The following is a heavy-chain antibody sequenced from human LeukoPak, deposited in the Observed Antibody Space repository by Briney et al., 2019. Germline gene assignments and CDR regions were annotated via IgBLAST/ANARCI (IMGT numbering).Heavy chain of an antibody. CDR2: IIPIFGTA. CDR1: GGTFSSYA. V-gene: IGHV1-69*06. CDR3: ARAAYCGRDCYYFFDN. J-gene: IGHJ4*02. Sequence: SVKVSCKASGGTFSSYAISWVRQAPGQGLEWMGGIIPIFGTANYAQKFQGRVTITADKSTSTAYMELSRLRSDGTAVYYCARAAYCGRDCYYFFDNWGQGTLVTVSS. D-gene: IGHD2-21*02.